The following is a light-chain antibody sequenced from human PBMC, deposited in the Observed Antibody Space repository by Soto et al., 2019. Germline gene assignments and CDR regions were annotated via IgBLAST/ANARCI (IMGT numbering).Light chain of an antibody. CDR3: QQYGSSPWT. V-gene: IGKV3-20*01. Sequence: LLTQSPATLSLSQGERATLSCRASQSVSSSYLAWYQQKPGQAPRLLIYGASSRATGIPDRFSGSGSGTDFTLTISRLEPEDFAVYYCQQYGSSPWTFGQGTKVDIK. CDR1: QSVSSSY. J-gene: IGKJ1*01. CDR2: GAS.